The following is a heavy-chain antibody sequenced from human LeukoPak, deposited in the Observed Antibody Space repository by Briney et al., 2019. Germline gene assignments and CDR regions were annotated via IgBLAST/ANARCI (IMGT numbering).Heavy chain of an antibody. CDR2: VYYSGST. J-gene: IGHJ4*02. CDR1: GGSINSYY. D-gene: IGHD3/OR15-3a*01. V-gene: IGHV4-59*08. CDR3: ARRAGTGGRDYFDY. Sequence: SETLSLTCTVSGGSINSYYWSWIRQPPGEGLEWIGYVYYSGSTNYNPSLKSRVTISVETSKNQFSLNLSSVTAADTAVYYCARRAGTGGRDYFDYWGQGTLVTVSS.